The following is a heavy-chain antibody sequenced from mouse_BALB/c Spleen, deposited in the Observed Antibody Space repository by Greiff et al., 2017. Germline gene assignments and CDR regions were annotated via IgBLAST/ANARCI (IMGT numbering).Heavy chain of an antibody. J-gene: IGHJ4*01. CDR3: ARHLPPMDY. CDR2: ISSGGST. Sequence: EVQRVESGGGLVKPGGSLKLSCAASGFTFSSYAMSWVRQTPEKRLEWVASISSGGSTYYPDSVKGRFTISRDNARNILYLQMSSLRSEDTAMYYCARHLPPMDYWGQGTSVTVSS. V-gene: IGHV5-6-5*01. CDR1: GFTFSSYA. D-gene: IGHD5-1*01.